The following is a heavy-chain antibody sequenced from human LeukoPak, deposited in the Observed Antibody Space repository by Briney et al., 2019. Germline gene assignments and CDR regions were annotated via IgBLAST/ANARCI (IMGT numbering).Heavy chain of an antibody. V-gene: IGHV3-21*01. CDR1: GFTFSSYS. CDR2: ISSSSSYI. D-gene: IGHD2-2*02. CDR3: ARVGLSDIVVVPAALQFHFDY. J-gene: IGHJ4*02. Sequence: GGSLRLSCAASGFTFSSYSMNWVRQAPGKGLEWVSSISSSSSYIYYADSVKGRFTISRDNAKNSLYLQMNSLRAEDTAVYYCARVGLSDIVVVPAALQFHFDYWGQGTLVTVSS.